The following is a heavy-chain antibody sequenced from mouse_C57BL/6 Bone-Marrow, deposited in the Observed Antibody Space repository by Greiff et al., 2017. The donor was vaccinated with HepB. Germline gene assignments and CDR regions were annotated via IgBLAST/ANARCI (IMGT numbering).Heavy chain of an antibody. V-gene: IGHV1-74*01. D-gene: IGHD2-4*01. CDR2: IHPSDSDT. CDR1: GYTFTSYW. Sequence: QVQLQQPGAELVKPGASVTVSCKASGYTFTSYWMHWVKQRPGQGLEWIGRIHPSDSDTNYNQKFKGKATLTVDKASSTAYMQLSSLTSEDSAVYDCAIGYEYDKGAWFAYWGQGTLVTVSA. CDR3: AIGYEYDKGAWFAY. J-gene: IGHJ3*01.